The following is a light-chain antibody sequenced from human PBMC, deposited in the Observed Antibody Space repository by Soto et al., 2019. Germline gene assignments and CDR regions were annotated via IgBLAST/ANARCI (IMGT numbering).Light chain of an antibody. CDR1: QSISSW. CDR2: DAS. CDR3: QQRSNWPPKWT. V-gene: IGKV1-5*01. Sequence: DIQMTQSPSTLSASVGDRVTITCRASQSISSWLAWYQQKPGKAPKLLIYDASSLESGVPSRFSGSGSGTEFTLTISSLEPEDFAVYYCQQRSNWPPKWTFGQGTKVEIK. J-gene: IGKJ1*01.